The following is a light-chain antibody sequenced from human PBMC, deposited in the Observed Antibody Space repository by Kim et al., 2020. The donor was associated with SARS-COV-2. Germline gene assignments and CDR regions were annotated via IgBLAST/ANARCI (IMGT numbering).Light chain of an antibody. V-gene: IGLV3-19*02. CDR1: SLRSYY. CDR2: GKN. Sequence: SSELTQDPAVSVPLGQTVRITYQGDSLRSYYASWYQQKPGQAPVRVIYGKNNRPSGIPDRFSGSSSGNTASLTITGAQAEDEADYYCNSWDSSGNHNWVFGGGTQLTVL. J-gene: IGLJ3*02. CDR3: NSWDSSGNHNWV.